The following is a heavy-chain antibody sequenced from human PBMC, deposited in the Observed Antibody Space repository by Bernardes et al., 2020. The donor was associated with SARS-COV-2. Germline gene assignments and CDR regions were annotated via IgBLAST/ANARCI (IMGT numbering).Heavy chain of an antibody. CDR3: IGQLSGGDYNYLGY. CDR2: IKSKTDGGTT. D-gene: IGHD2-21*02. Sequence: GGSLRLSCAASGFTFSNAWMSWVRQAPGKGLEWVGRIKSKTDGGTTDYAAPVKGRFTISRDDSKDTLFLQMSSLKTEDTAVYYCIGQLSGGDYNYLGYWGQGALVTVSA. V-gene: IGHV3-15*01. J-gene: IGHJ4*02. CDR1: GFTFSNAW.